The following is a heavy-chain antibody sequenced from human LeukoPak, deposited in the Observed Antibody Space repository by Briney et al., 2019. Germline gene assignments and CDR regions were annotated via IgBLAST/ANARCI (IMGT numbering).Heavy chain of an antibody. V-gene: IGHV3-23*01. Sequence: PGGSLRLSCAASGFTFSSYAMSWVRQAPGKGLEWVSAISGSGGSTYYADSVKGRFTISRDNSKNTLYLQMNSLRAEDTAVYYCAKGTVSGYYNYYFGYWGQGTLVTVSS. D-gene: IGHD3-22*01. J-gene: IGHJ4*02. CDR3: AKGTVSGYYNYYFGY. CDR2: ISGSGGST. CDR1: GFTFSSYA.